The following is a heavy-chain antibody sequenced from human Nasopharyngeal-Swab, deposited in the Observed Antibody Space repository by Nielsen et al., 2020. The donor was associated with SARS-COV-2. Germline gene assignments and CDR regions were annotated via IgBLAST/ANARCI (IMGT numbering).Heavy chain of an antibody. CDR1: GGTFSSYA. Sequence: SVKVSCKASGGTFSSYAISWVRQAPGQGLEWMGGIIPIFGTANYAQKFQGRVTITADESTSTAYMELGSLRSEDTAVYYCARVRVAARRGEDYYYMDVWGKGTTVTVSS. D-gene: IGHD6-6*01. V-gene: IGHV1-69*13. CDR3: ARVRVAARRGEDYYYMDV. J-gene: IGHJ6*03. CDR2: IIPIFGTA.